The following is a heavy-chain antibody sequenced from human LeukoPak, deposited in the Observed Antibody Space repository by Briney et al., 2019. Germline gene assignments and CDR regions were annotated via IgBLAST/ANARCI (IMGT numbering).Heavy chain of an antibody. CDR1: GFTFSSYN. J-gene: IGHJ4*02. CDR2: VPYDGSNY. D-gene: IGHD2-15*01. Sequence: GGCLRLSCVASGFTFSSYNIDSARQAPGRGLGWLTFVPYDGSNYYYADSVEGRFSISTDNSKNTLYLQMNSLRPEDTAVYYCAKDLGGGTWAFDYWGQGVLVTVSS. CDR3: AKDLGGGTWAFDY. V-gene: IGHV3-30*02.